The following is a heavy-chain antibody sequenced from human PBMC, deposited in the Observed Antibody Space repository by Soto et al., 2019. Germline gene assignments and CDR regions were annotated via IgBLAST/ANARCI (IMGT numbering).Heavy chain of an antibody. V-gene: IGHV1-69*13. Sequence: RASVKVSCKSSGGTFSTFPINWVRQAPGQGLEWMGAILPVSGTTNYAQKFQGRVTFSADESTTTAYMEVSSLRSEDTAVYYCARDRTGTTLGYFDYWGQGTRVTV. D-gene: IGHD1-7*01. CDR3: ARDRTGTTLGYFDY. CDR2: ILPVSGTT. CDR1: GGTFSTFP. J-gene: IGHJ4*02.